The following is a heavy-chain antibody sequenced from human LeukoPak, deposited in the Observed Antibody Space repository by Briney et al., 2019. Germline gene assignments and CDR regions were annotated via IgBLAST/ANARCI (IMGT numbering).Heavy chain of an antibody. CDR1: EFTFSSYW. CDR3: ARGYYDSSGYQAFDY. V-gene: IGHV3-7*01. Sequence: GGSLRLSCAASEFTFSSYWMSWVRQAPGKGLEWVANIKQDGSEKYYVDSVKGRFTISRDNAKNSLYLQMNSLRAEDTAVYYCARGYYDSSGYQAFDYWGQGTLVTVSS. J-gene: IGHJ4*02. D-gene: IGHD3-22*01. CDR2: IKQDGSEK.